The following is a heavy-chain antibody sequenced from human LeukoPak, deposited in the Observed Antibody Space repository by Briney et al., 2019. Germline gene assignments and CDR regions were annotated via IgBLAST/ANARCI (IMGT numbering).Heavy chain of an antibody. CDR1: GYTFTSYA. CDR2: INAGNGNT. CDR3: ARDPHGDYYFDY. Sequence: ASVKVSCKAPGYTFTSYATHWVRQAPGQRLEWMGWINAGNGNTKYSQKFQGRVTITRDTSASTAYMELSSLRSEDTAVYYCARDPHGDYYFDYWGQGTLVTVSS. D-gene: IGHD4-17*01. V-gene: IGHV1-3*01. J-gene: IGHJ4*02.